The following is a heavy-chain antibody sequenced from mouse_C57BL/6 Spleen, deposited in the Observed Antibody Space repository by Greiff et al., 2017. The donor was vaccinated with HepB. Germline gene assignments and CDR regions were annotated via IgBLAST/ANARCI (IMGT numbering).Heavy chain of an antibody. V-gene: IGHV1-19*01. J-gene: IGHJ2*01. CDR2: INPYNGGT. D-gene: IGHD2-2*01. CDR3: ARYSGYDADDY. Sequence: EVQLQESGPVLVKPGASVKMSCKASGYTFTDYYMNWVKQSHGKSLEWIGVINPYNGGTSYNQKFKGKATLTVDKSSSTAYMELNSLTSEDSAVYYCARYSGYDADDYWGQGTTLTVSS. CDR1: GYTFTDYY.